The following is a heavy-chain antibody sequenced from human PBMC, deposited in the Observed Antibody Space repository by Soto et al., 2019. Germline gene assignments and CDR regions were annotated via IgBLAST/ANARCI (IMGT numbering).Heavy chain of an antibody. J-gene: IGHJ6*02. CDR2: ISYDGSNK. CDR3: ARGYCSGGSCYWYYYYGMDV. D-gene: IGHD2-15*01. V-gene: IGHV3-30-3*01. Sequence: QVQLVESGGGVVQPGRSLRLSCAASGFTFSSYAMHWVRQAPGKGLEWVAVISYDGSNKYYADSVKGRFTISRDNSKNTLYLQMNSLTAEDTAVYYCARGYCSGGSCYWYYYYGMDVWGQGTTVTVSS. CDR1: GFTFSSYA.